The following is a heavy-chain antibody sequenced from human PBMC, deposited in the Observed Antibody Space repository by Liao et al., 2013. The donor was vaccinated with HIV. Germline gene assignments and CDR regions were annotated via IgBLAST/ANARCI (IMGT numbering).Heavy chain of an antibody. J-gene: IGHJ4*02. V-gene: IGHV4-34*02. Sequence: QVLLQQWGAGLLKPSETLSLTCAVYGGSFSSHYWSWIRQSPGKGLEWIGEIKHSGSTTHNPSLKSRVTMSVDTSKKQFSLKLSSVTAADTAIYYCARTRAQIIRGSSSPFDYWGQGILVTVS. D-gene: IGHD3-10*01. CDR2: IKHSGST. CDR1: GGSFSSHY. CDR3: ARTRAQIIRGSSSPFDY.